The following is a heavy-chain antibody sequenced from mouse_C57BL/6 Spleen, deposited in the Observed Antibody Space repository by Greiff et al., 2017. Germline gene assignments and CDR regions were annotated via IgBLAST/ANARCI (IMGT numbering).Heavy chain of an antibody. CDR1: GFTFSDYY. CDR2: INYDGSST. J-gene: IGHJ4*01. V-gene: IGHV5-16*01. CDR3: ARENYYGSFYAMDY. Sequence: EVKLVESEGGLVQPGGSMKLSCTASGFTFSDYYMAWVRQVPEKGLEWVANINYDGSSTYYLDTLKSRFIISRDNAKNTLYLQMSRLKSEDTATYYCARENYYGSFYAMDYWGQGTSVTVSS. D-gene: IGHD1-1*01.